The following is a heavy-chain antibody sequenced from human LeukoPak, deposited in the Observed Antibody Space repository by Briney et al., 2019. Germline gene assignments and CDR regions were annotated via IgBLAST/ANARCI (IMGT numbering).Heavy chain of an antibody. D-gene: IGHD5-24*01. CDR2: INPNSGGT. CDR3: ARKRRDGWTFDY. CDR1: GYTFTGHY. J-gene: IGHJ4*02. V-gene: IGHV1-2*02. Sequence: GASVKVSCKAPGYTFTGHYMHWVRQAPGQGLEWMGWINPNSGGTNYAQKFQGRVTMTRDTSISTAYMELSRLRSDDTAVYYCARKRRDGWTFDYWGQGTLVTVSS.